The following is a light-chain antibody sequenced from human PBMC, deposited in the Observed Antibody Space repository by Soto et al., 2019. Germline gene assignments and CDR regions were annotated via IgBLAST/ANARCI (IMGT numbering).Light chain of an antibody. CDR2: DAS. CDR1: QSVSSY. V-gene: IGKV3-11*01. J-gene: IGKJ1*01. Sequence: EIVLTQSPATLSLSPGERATLSCRASQSVSSYLAWYQQKPGQAPRLLIYDASNMATGIPARFSGSGSGTDFTLTIISLEPEDFSVYYCQQRSTTWTFGQGTKVEIK. CDR3: QQRSTTWT.